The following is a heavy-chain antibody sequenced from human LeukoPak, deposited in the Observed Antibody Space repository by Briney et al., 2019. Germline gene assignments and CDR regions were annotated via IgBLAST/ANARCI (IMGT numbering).Heavy chain of an antibody. CDR1: GFTFDDYA. J-gene: IGHJ4*02. Sequence: PGGSLRLSCAASGFTFDDYAMHWVRQAPGKGLEWVSHISGDGGSTYYADSVKGRFTISRDNSKNSLYLLMNSLRTEDTALYYCAKGYYDYVWGSYRFGSDYWGQGTLVTVSS. D-gene: IGHD3-16*02. CDR2: ISGDGGST. V-gene: IGHV3-43*02. CDR3: AKGYYDYVWGSYRFGSDY.